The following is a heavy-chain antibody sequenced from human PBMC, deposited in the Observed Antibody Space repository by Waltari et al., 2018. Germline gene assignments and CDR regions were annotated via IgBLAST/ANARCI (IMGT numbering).Heavy chain of an antibody. J-gene: IGHJ6*02. CDR3: AGEKARYGFDV. Sequence: QLQESGPGLVKPSATLSLTCSVSGFSMTRSYWAWIRQPPGKGLEWIGSGFHTGSPSYSPSLKSRVTISVDSSKNQFTLRLTAVTAADTAVYYCAGEKARYGFDVWGQGTTVTVSS. V-gene: IGHV4-38-2*02. CDR2: GFHTGSP. CDR1: GFSMTRSY.